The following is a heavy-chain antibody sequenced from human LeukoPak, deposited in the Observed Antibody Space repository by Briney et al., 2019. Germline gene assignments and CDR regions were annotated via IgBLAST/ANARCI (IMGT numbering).Heavy chain of an antibody. V-gene: IGHV3-74*01. Sequence: GGSLRLSCAASGFTFNMYWMDWVRHAPGKGLVWVSRIDSDGSDTIYADSMKGRFTISRDNAKNTLYLQMDSLSAEATAVYYCARGGANHGFDIWGQGKMVTVSS. J-gene: IGHJ3*02. CDR3: ARGGANHGFDI. CDR1: GFTFNMYW. CDR2: IDSDGSDT. D-gene: IGHD4/OR15-4a*01.